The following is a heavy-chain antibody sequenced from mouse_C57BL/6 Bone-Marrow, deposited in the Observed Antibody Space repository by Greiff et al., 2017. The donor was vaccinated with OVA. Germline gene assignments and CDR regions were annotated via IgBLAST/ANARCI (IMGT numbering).Heavy chain of an antibody. CDR2: IDHSDSYT. J-gene: IGHJ4*01. CDR1: GYTFTSYW. V-gene: IGHV1-69*01. Sequence: QVQLQQPGAELVMPGASVKLSCKASGYTFTSYWMHWVKQRPGQGLEWIGEIDHSDSYTNYNQKFKGKSRLTVDKSSSTAYMQLNILTSEDAAVDYCARMGYAMDYWGQGTSVTVSS. CDR3: ARMGYAMDY.